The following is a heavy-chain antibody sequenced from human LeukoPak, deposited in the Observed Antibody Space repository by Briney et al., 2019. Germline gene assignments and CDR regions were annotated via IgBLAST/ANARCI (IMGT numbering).Heavy chain of an antibody. CDR1: GGTFNSYS. CDR2: IIPMLGIA. D-gene: IGHD2-2*01. J-gene: IGHJ6*03. V-gene: IGHV1-69*04. Sequence: SVKVSCKASGGTFNSYSISWVRQAPGQGLEWMGRIIPMLGIANYARKFQGRVTITADRSTSTAYMDVSSLRSEDTAVYYCARVGCSSVSCYYYHMDVWGKRTTVTVSS. CDR3: ARVGCSSVSCYYYHMDV.